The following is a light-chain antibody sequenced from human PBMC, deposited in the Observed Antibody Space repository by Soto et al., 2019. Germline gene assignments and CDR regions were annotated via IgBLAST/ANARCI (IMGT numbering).Light chain of an antibody. V-gene: IGLV2-11*01. Sequence: QSALTQPRSVSGSPGQSVTISCTGTSSDVGGYNYVSWYQQHPGTAPKLMIYDVSMRPSGVPDRFSGSKSGNTASLTISGLQAEDEADYYCCSYAGSYTLYLFGTGTKVTVL. CDR1: SSDVGGYNY. CDR2: DVS. CDR3: CSYAGSYTLYL. J-gene: IGLJ1*01.